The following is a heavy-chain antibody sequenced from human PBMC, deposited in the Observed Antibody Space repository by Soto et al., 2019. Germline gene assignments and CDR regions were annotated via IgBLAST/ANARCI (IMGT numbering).Heavy chain of an antibody. Sequence: PSETLSLTCAVYGGSFSGYYCSWIRQPPGKGLEWIGELNDSGSTNYNASLKSRVSISVDTSKNQFPLKLSSVTAADTAVYYCARGRGGVQHWGQGTLVTVSS. D-gene: IGHD3-10*01. CDR3: ARGRGGVQH. CDR2: LNDSGST. V-gene: IGHV4-34*01. CDR1: GGSFSGYY. J-gene: IGHJ1*01.